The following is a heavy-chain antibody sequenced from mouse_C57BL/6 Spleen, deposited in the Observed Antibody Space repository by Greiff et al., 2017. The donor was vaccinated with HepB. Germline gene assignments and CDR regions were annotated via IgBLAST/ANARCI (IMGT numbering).Heavy chain of an antibody. V-gene: IGHV14-4*01. D-gene: IGHD3-1*01. Sequence: EVKLMESGAELVRPGASVKLSCTASGFNIKDDYMHWVKQRPEQGLEWIGWIDPENGDTEYASKFQGKATITADTSSNTAYLQLSSRTSEDTAVYYCTTRGLRAMDYWGQGTSVTVSS. CDR2: IDPENGDT. J-gene: IGHJ4*01. CDR1: GFNIKDDY. CDR3: TTRGLRAMDY.